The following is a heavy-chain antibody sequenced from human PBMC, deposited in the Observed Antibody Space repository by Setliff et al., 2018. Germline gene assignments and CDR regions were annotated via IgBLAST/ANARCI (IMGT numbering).Heavy chain of an antibody. D-gene: IGHD2-21*01. CDR1: DFTFSNSA. CDR3: AKDRLFPRY. J-gene: IGHJ4*02. Sequence: PGGSLRLSCAASDFTFSNSAMSWVRQAPGKGLEWVSTITGSGSKILYVDSVKGRFTISRDNSKNSLYLQMDSLRPEDTAVYYCAKDRLFPRYWGLGTLVTVSS. CDR2: ITGSGSKI. V-gene: IGHV3-23*01.